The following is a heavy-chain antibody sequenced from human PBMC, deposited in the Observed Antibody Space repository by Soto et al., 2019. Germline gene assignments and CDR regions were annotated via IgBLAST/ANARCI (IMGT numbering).Heavy chain of an antibody. D-gene: IGHD2-21*02. Sequence: QVQLQESGPGLVKPSETLSLTCTVSGGSISSYYWSWIRQPPGKGLEWIGYIYYSGSTNYNPSLKSRVNISGDTSKNQFSLKLSSVTAADTAVYYCARAEVVTAPMSVWGQGTLVTVSS. CDR1: GGSISSYY. V-gene: IGHV4-59*01. CDR2: IYYSGST. J-gene: IGHJ4*02. CDR3: ARAEVVTAPMSV.